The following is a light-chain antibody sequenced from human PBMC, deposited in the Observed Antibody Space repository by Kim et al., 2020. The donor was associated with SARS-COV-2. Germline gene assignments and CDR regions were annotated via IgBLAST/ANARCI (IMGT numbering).Light chain of an antibody. Sequence: QSALTQPASVSGSPGPSITISCSGSISDVGDYSFVSWYRQYPGKAPQLLIYDVTKRPSGVSNRFSGSKSANAASLTISGLQAEDEADYYCSSYTGTSSLFGGGTKLTVL. CDR1: ISDVGDYSF. V-gene: IGLV2-14*03. CDR3: SSYTGTSSL. J-gene: IGLJ3*02. CDR2: DVT.